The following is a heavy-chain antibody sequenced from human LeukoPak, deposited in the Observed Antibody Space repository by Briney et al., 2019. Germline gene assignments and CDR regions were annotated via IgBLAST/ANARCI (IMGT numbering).Heavy chain of an antibody. D-gene: IGHD1-1*01. CDR3: ARDEDPLD. V-gene: IGHV3-7*01. Sequence: GGPLRLSCAASGFTFSRCWMSWVRQAPGKGLEWVANIHQDGSDKYYVDSVKGRFTISRDNSKNTLYLQMNSLRAEDTAVYYCARDEDPLDWGQGTLVIVPS. CDR1: GFTFSRCW. CDR2: IHQDGSDK. J-gene: IGHJ4*02.